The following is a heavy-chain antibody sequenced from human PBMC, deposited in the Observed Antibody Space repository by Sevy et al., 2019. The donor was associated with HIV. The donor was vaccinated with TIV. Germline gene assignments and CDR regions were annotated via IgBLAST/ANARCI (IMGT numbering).Heavy chain of an antibody. J-gene: IGHJ4*02. CDR2: ISYDGSNT. V-gene: IGHV3-30-3*01. CDR3: ARDGGYDSRGYDLSNY. D-gene: IGHD3-22*01. Sequence: GGSLRLSCVASGFTFNTYAMHWVRQAPGKGLEWVAVISYDGSNTYYADSVKGRFTISRDSSKNTLYLQMNSLRAEDTAVYFCARDGGYDSRGYDLSNYWGQGTLVTVSS. CDR1: GFTFNTYA.